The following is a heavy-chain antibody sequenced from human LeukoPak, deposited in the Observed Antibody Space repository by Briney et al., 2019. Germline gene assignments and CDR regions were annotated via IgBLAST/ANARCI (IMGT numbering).Heavy chain of an antibody. J-gene: IGHJ5*02. CDR1: GYTFTGYY. CDR2: INPNSGGT. D-gene: IGHD3-10*01. Sequence: ASVKVSCKASGYTFTGYYMHWVRQAPGQGLEWMGRINPNSGGTNYAQKFQGRVTMTRDTSISTAYMELSRLRSDDTAVYYCARVRMVRGVIWTENWFDPWGQGTLVTVSS. CDR3: ARVRMVRGVIWTENWFDP. V-gene: IGHV1-2*06.